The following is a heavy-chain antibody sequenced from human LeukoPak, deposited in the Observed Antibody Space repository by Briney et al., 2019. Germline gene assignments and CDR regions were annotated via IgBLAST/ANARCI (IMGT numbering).Heavy chain of an antibody. CDR3: ARGTVITFGGVIVIPNWFDP. J-gene: IGHJ5*02. CDR2: ISYSGNT. V-gene: IGHV4-34*01. D-gene: IGHD3-16*02. CDR1: GGSFSGYY. Sequence: SETLSLTCAVYGGSFSGYYWSWIRQPPGKGLEWIGFISYSGNTNYNPSLKSRVTISLDTSKNQFSLKLSSVTAADTAVYYCARGTVITFGGVIVIPNWFDPWGQGTLVTVSS.